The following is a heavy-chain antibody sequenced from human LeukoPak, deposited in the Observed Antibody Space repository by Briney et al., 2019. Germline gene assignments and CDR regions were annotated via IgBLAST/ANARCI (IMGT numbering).Heavy chain of an antibody. CDR3: AKTRESTGYYSLNV. V-gene: IGHV3-33*06. CDR2: TWYGGATE. Sequence: PGGSLCLSCAAAGFTFTSFAMHWLRQTPGKGLQGVAVTWYGGATEHYADSVRGRFTISRDDSKNTPYLQMNSLRAEDTAVYYCAKTRESTGYYSLNVWAQGTVVTASS. J-gene: IGHJ1*01. CDR1: GFTFTSFA. D-gene: IGHD3-22*01.